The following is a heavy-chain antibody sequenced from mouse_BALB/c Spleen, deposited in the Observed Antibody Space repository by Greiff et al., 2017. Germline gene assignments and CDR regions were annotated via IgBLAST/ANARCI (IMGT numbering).Heavy chain of an antibody. CDR1: GFTFSSYA. CDR3: ARGGGLRRSYFDY. Sequence: EVKLMESGGGLVKPGGSLKLSCAASGFTFSSYAMSWVRQTPEKRLEWVASISSGGSTYYPDSVKGRFTISRDNARNILYLQMSSLRSEDTAMYYCARGGGLRRSYFDYWGQGTTLTVSS. CDR2: ISSGGST. J-gene: IGHJ2*01. D-gene: IGHD2-2*01. V-gene: IGHV5-6-5*01.